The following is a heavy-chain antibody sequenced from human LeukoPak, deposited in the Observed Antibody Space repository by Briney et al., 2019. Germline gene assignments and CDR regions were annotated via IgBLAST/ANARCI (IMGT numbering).Heavy chain of an antibody. V-gene: IGHV1-46*01. J-gene: IGHJ3*02. CDR3: ARYGFSSVWQGGWHAFDI. CDR1: GYTFTSYY. Sequence: GASVKLSCTASGYTFTSYYLHWVRQAPGQGLQWMGIINPTVGDTIYAQRFQGRVTMTRDMSTSTVYMELSSLRSEDTAVYYCARYGFSSVWQGGWHAFDIWGHGTMVTVSS. CDR2: INPTVGDT. D-gene: IGHD6-25*01.